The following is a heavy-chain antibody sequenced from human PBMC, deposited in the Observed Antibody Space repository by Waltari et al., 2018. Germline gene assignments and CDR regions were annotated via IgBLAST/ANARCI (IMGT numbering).Heavy chain of an antibody. D-gene: IGHD6-6*01. J-gene: IGHJ4*02. V-gene: IGHV3-9*01. CDR2: SSWKSGST. CDR1: GFSFDDYA. CDR3: VKDRGLYSSSSGLDY. Sequence: EVQLVESGGGLVQPGRSLRLSCAASGFSFDDYAMHWVRQAPGNGLEWVSGSSWKSGSTAYADSVEGRFTISRDNAKNSLYLQMHSLRPEDTALYYCVKDRGLYSSSSGLDYWGQGTLVTVSS.